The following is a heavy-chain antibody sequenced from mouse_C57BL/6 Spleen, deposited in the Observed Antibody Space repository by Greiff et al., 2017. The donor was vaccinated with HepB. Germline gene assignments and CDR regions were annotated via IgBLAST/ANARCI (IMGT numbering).Heavy chain of an antibody. CDR1: GYTFTSYW. CDR2: IDPSDSYT. V-gene: IGHV1-50*01. CDR3: ARTGNYD. D-gene: IGHD2-1*01. Sequence: VQLQQPGAELVKPGASVKLSCKASGYTFTSYWMQWVKQRPGQGLEWIGEIDPSDSYTNYNQKFKGKATLTVDTSSSTAYMQLSSLTSEDSAVYYCARTGNYDWGQGTSVTVSS. J-gene: IGHJ4*01.